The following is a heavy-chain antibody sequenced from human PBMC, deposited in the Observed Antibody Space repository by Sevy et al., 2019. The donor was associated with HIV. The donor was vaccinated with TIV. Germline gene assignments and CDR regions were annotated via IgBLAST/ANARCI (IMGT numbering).Heavy chain of an antibody. CDR1: GFTFSTST. J-gene: IGHJ4*02. D-gene: IGHD2-15*01. V-gene: IGHV3-21*01. CDR2: MTSSGSYI. CDR3: VREGWNY. Sequence: GGSLRLSCAASGFTFSTSTMNWVRQAPGKGLEWVSLMTSSGSYILYADSVKGRFTISRDNAKNSVFLQMNSLRVEDTAVYYCVREGWNYSGQGTLVTVSS.